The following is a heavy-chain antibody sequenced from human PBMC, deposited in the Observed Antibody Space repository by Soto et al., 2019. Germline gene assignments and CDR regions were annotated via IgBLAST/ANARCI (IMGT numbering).Heavy chain of an antibody. V-gene: IGHV3-30-3*01. Sequence: HPGGSLRLSCAASGFTFSSYAMHWVRQAPGKGLERVAVISYDGSNKYYADSVKGRFTISRDNSKNTLYLQMNSLRAEDTAVYYCARSSGIAARPLDYWGQGTLVTVSS. CDR3: ARSSGIAARPLDY. D-gene: IGHD6-6*01. CDR1: GFTFSSYA. J-gene: IGHJ4*02. CDR2: ISYDGSNK.